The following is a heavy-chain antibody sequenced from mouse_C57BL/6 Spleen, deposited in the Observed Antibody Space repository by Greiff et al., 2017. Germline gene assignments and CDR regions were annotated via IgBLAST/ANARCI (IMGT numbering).Heavy chain of an antibody. V-gene: IGHV1-50*01. D-gene: IGHD6-1*01. CDR2: IDPSDSYT. J-gene: IGHJ2*01. CDR1: GYTFTSYW. CDR3: ARGLLLDYFDY. Sequence: QVQLKQPGAELVKPGASVKLSCKASGYTFTSYWMQWVKQRPGQGLEWIGEIDPSDSYTNYNQKFKGKATLTVDTSSSTAYMQLSSLTSEDSAVYYCARGLLLDYFDYWGQGTTLTVSS.